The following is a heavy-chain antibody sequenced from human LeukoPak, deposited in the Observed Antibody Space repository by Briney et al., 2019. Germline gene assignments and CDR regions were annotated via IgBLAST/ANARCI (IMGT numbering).Heavy chain of an antibody. CDR1: GFSFSSYW. V-gene: IGHV3-74*01. Sequence: PGGSLRLSCVVSGFSFSSYWMHWVRQAPGKGLVLVSRINSDGSTISYADSVKGRFTISRDNAKNTLYLQMNSLRAEDTAVYYCARGIVGPTGDYWGQGTLVTVSS. J-gene: IGHJ4*02. CDR3: ARGIVGPTGDY. D-gene: IGHD1-26*01. CDR2: INSDGSTI.